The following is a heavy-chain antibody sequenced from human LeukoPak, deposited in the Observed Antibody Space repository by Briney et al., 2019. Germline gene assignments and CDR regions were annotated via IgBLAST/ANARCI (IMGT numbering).Heavy chain of an antibody. V-gene: IGHV1-69*05. CDR1: GGTFSSYA. CDR2: IIPIFGTA. CDR3: ARGAVDPIVPVANDAFDI. J-gene: IGHJ3*02. D-gene: IGHD2-2*01. Sequence: SVKVSCKASGGTFSSYAISCVRQAPGQGLEWMGGIIPIFGTANYAQKFQGRVTITTDESTSTAYMELSSLRSEDTAVYYCARGAVDPIVPVANDAFDIWGQGTMVTVSS.